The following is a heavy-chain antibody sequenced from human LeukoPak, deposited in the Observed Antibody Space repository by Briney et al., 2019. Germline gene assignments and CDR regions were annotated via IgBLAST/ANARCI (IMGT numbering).Heavy chain of an antibody. D-gene: IGHD1-26*01. J-gene: IGHJ4*02. CDR3: TRASASGSYPKFDY. V-gene: IGHV3-73*01. CDR2: IRSRATSNAT. CDR1: GFTFSDAA. Sequence: PGGSLRLSCAASGFTFSDAAMHWVRQASGKGLEWVGRIRSRATSNATAYGASVEGRFTISRDDSKNTAYLQMNSLKTEDTAVYYCTRASASGSYPKFDYWGQGTLVTVSS.